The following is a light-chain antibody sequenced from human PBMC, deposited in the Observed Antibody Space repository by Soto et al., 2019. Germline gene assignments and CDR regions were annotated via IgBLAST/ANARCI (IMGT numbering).Light chain of an antibody. Sequence: EIVLTQSPGILSLSPGERATLSCRASQRVSDMYLAWYQQKPGQAPRLLIYASNRATGIPDRFSGSGSGTDFTLTISRLEPEDFAVYYCQHYGTSALFGPGTKVEIK. CDR1: QRVSDMY. V-gene: IGKV3-20*01. CDR3: QHYGTSAL. CDR2: AS. J-gene: IGKJ3*01.